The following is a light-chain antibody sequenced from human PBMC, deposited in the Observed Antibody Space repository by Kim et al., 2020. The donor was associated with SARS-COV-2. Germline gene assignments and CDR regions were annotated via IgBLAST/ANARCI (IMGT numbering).Light chain of an antibody. CDR3: AAWDDSLNGWV. CDR1: SSNIGSNT. Sequence: GQRVTISCSGSSSNIGSNTVNWYQQLPGPAPKLLIYRNNQRPSGVPDRFSGSKSGTSASLAISGLQSEDEADYYCAAWDDSLNGWVFGGGTQLTVL. J-gene: IGLJ3*02. V-gene: IGLV1-44*01. CDR2: RNN.